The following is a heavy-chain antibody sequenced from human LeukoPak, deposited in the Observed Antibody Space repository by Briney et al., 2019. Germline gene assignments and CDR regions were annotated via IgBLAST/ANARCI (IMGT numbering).Heavy chain of an antibody. Sequence: SETLSLTCTVSGGSISSYYWSWIPQPPGKGLEWIGYIYYSGSTNYNPSLKSRVTISVDASKNQFSLKLSSVTAADTAVYYCAVGHGGYVNPDYWGQGTLVTVSS. D-gene: IGHD5-12*01. CDR1: GGSISSYY. J-gene: IGHJ4*02. V-gene: IGHV4-59*01. CDR3: AVGHGGYVNPDY. CDR2: IYYSGST.